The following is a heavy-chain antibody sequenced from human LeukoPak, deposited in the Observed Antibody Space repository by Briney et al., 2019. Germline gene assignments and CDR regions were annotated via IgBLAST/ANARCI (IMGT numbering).Heavy chain of an antibody. D-gene: IGHD3-3*01. CDR1: GGTFSSYA. CDR2: IIPIFGTA. J-gene: IGHJ4*02. V-gene: IGHV1-69*05. CDR3: ARGLYYDFWSGYYVY. Sequence: SVKVSCKASGGTFSSYAISWVRQAPGQGLEWMGGIIPIFGTANYAQKFQGRVTITTDESTSTAYMELSSLRSEDTAVYYCARGLYYDFWSGYYVYWGQGTLVTVSS.